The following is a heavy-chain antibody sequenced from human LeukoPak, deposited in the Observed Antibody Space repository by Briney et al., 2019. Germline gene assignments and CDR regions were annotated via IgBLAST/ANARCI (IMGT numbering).Heavy chain of an antibody. CDR2: IYYSGST. Sequence: SETLSLTCTVSGGSISSYYWSWIRQPPGKGLEWIGYIYYSGSTNYNPSLKSRVTISVDTSKNQFSLKLSSVTAADTAVYYCARARSIYDFWSGYPTFDYWGQGTLVTVSS. CDR3: ARARSIYDFWSGYPTFDY. V-gene: IGHV4-59*12. D-gene: IGHD3-3*01. CDR1: GGSISSYY. J-gene: IGHJ4*02.